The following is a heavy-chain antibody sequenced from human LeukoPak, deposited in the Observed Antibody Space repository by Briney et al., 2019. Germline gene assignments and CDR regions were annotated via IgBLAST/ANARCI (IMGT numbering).Heavy chain of an antibody. CDR1: GFTFSSYV. Sequence: GRSLRLSCAASGFTFSSYVMHWVRQAPGKGLEWVAVISYDGSNKYYADSVKGRFTISRDNAKNSLYLQMNSLRAEDTAVYYCARARKGAYAEDAFDIWGQGTMVTVSS. CDR3: ARARKGAYAEDAFDI. CDR2: ISYDGSNK. V-gene: IGHV3-30*04. J-gene: IGHJ3*02. D-gene: IGHD2-2*01.